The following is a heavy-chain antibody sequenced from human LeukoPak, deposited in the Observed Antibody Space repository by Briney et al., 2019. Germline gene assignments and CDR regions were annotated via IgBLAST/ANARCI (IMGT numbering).Heavy chain of an antibody. CDR1: GGTFSSYA. Sequence: GASVKVSCTASGGTFSSYAISWVRQAPGQGLEWMGGIIPIFGTANYAQKFQGRVPTTADESTSTAYMELSSLRSEDTAVYYCASMGISRSDLGAFDIWGQGTMVTVSS. CDR3: ASMGISRSDLGAFDI. CDR2: IIPIFGTA. D-gene: IGHD7-27*01. J-gene: IGHJ3*02. V-gene: IGHV1-69*13.